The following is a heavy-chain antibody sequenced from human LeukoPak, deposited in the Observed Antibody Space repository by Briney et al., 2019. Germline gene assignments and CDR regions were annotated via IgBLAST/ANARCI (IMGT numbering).Heavy chain of an antibody. Sequence: SETLSLTCAVYGGSFSGYYWSWIRQPPGKGLEWIGEINHSGSTNYNPSLKSRVTISVDTSKNQFSLKLSSVTAADTAVYYCARGQGYDYYYYGMDVWGQGTTVTVPS. CDR1: GGSFSGYY. CDR2: INHSGST. CDR3: ARGQGYDYYYYGMDV. J-gene: IGHJ6*02. V-gene: IGHV4-34*01. D-gene: IGHD3-16*01.